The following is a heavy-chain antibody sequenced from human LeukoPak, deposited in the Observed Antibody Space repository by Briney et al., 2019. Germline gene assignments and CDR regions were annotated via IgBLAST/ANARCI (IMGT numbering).Heavy chain of an antibody. D-gene: IGHD6-13*01. CDR3: ARTGVSEAGSNWFDP. J-gene: IGHJ5*02. CDR2: IYYSGST. CDR1: GGSISSYY. Sequence: PSETLSLTCTVSGGSISSYYWSWIRQPPGKGLEWIGYIYYSGSTNYNPSPKSRVTISVDTSKNQFSLKLSSVTAADTAVYYCARTGVSEAGSNWFDPWGQGTLVTVSS. V-gene: IGHV4-59*01.